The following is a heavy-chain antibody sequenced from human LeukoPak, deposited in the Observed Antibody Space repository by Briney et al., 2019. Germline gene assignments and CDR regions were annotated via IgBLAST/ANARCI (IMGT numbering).Heavy chain of an antibody. D-gene: IGHD2-15*01. CDR1: GYTFTGYY. V-gene: IGHV1-2*02. J-gene: IGHJ4*02. CDR2: INPNSGGT. CDR3: ARGATRLGYCSGGSCSPFDY. Sequence: ASVKVSCKASGYTFTGYYMHWVRQAPGQGLEGMGWINPNSGGTNYAQKFQGRVTMTRDTSISTAYMELSRLRSDDTAVYYCARGATRLGYCSGGSCSPFDYWGQGTLVTVSS.